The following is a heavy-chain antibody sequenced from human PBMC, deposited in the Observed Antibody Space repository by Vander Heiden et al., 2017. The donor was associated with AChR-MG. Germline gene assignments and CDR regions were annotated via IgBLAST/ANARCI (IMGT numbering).Heavy chain of an antibody. CDR2: SRGSGGST. V-gene: IGHV3-23*01. J-gene: IGHJ4*02. CDR3: AKAGGGYCSSTSCYIPY. D-gene: IGHD2-2*01. CDR1: GFTFSSYA. Sequence: EVQLLESGGGLVQPGGSLRLSCAASGFTFSSYAMSWVRQAPGKGLEWVSASRGSGGSTYYADSVKGRFTIPRDNSKNTLYLQMNSLRAEDTAVYYCAKAGGGYCSSTSCYIPYWGQGTLVTVSS.